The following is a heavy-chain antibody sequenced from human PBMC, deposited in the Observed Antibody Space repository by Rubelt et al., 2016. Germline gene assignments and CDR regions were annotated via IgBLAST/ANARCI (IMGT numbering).Heavy chain of an antibody. CDR3: AKDIIGWGWQRGVSGYEGRIHYYYGLDV. J-gene: IGHJ6*02. Sequence: EVQVVESGGGVVQPGGSLRLSCAASGFTFDDYVMHWVRQAPGKGLEWVSLISGDGGSTYYADSVKGRFTISRDNSKDSLYLQMNSLRTEDSALYYCAKDIIGWGWQRGVSGYEGRIHYYYGLDVWGQGTTVTVSS. D-gene: IGHD5-12*01. CDR2: ISGDGGST. CDR1: GFTFDDYV. V-gene: IGHV3-43*02.